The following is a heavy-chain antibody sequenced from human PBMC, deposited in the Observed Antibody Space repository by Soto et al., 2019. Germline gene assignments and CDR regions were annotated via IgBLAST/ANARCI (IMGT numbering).Heavy chain of an antibody. Sequence: QVQLVQSGADVKKPGSSVKVSCKASGGTFSSTALSWVRQAPGQGLEWMGGIIPKFKLANYAQRFQGRATFTADESTSTAYMELSSLRSEDPAVYYCATRAVTAFYLDYWGQGTLVTVSS. J-gene: IGHJ4*02. D-gene: IGHD2-21*02. CDR2: IIPKFKLA. CDR1: GGTFSSTA. V-gene: IGHV1-69*12. CDR3: ATRAVTAFYLDY.